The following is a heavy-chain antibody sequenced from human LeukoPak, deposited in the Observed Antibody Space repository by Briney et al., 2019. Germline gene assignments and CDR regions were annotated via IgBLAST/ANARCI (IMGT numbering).Heavy chain of an antibody. D-gene: IGHD2-21*01. CDR2: ISGGGGST. CDR1: GFTFSSSA. CDR3: AKGSGWLLPQYFDF. V-gene: IGHV3-23*01. Sequence: GGSLRLSCAVSGFTFSSSAMSWVRQAPGKGLEWLSTISGGGGSTYYADFVKGRFTISRDNSKNVLYLHMKSLRAEDTAVYYCAKGSGWLLPQYFDFWGQGTLVTVSS. J-gene: IGHJ4*02.